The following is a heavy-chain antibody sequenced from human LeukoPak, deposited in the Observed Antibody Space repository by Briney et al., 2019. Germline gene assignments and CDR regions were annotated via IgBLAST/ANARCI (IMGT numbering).Heavy chain of an antibody. Sequence: GGSLRLSCAASGFTVSSNYMSWVRQAPGKGLEWVSDINGSGGSTYYADSVKGRFTISRDNSKNTLFLQMNSLRAEDTAVYYCAKRGAIWGQGTMVTVSS. CDR1: GFTVSSNY. J-gene: IGHJ3*02. V-gene: IGHV3-23*01. D-gene: IGHD3-16*01. CDR3: AKRGAI. CDR2: INGSGGST.